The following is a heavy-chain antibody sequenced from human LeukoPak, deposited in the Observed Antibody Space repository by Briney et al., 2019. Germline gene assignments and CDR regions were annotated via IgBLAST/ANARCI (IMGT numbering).Heavy chain of an antibody. V-gene: IGHV3-7*01. CDR3: ARDRGTYYYDSSSHYDAFDI. D-gene: IGHD3-22*01. CDR1: GFTFNTYG. Sequence: GRFLRLSCAASGFTFNTYGMHWVRQAPGKGLEWVANIKQEGSEKYYVDSVKGRFTISRDNAKNSLYLQMSSLRAEDTAVYYCARDRGTYYYDSSSHYDAFDIWGQGTMVTVSS. CDR2: IKQEGSEK. J-gene: IGHJ3*02.